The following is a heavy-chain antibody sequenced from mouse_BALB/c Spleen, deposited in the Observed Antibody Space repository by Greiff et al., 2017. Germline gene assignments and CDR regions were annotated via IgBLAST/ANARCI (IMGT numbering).Heavy chain of an antibody. CDR3: ARVDYDSPWFAY. Sequence: EVMLVESGGGLVKPGGSLKLSCAASGFTFSSYAMSWVRQTPEKRLEWVASISSGGSTYYLDSVKGRFTISRDNARNILYLQMSSLRSEDTAMYYCARVDYDSPWFAYWGQGTLVTVSA. D-gene: IGHD2-4*01. CDR1: GFTFSSYA. CDR2: ISSGGST. V-gene: IGHV5-6-5*01. J-gene: IGHJ3*01.